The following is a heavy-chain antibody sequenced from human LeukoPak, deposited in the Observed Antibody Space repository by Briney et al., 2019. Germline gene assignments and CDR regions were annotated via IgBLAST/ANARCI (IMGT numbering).Heavy chain of an antibody. Sequence: GGSLRLTCAASGFTFSSYAMSWVRQAPGKGLEWLSAISGSGGSTYYADSVKGRFTISRDNSKNTLYLQMNSLRAEDTAVYYCVKGLSQIDSCWDYWGQGTLVTVSS. CDR1: GFTFSSYA. D-gene: IGHD2-2*01. CDR2: ISGSGGST. J-gene: IGHJ4*02. CDR3: VKGLSQIDSCWDY. V-gene: IGHV3-23*01.